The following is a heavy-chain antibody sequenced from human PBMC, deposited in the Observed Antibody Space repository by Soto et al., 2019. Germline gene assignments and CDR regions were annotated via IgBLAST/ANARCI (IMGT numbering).Heavy chain of an antibody. CDR2: IIPLFGTP. V-gene: IGHV1-69*01. CDR1: GVTFSTSG. Sequence: QVQLVQSGAEVKKPGSSLKVSCKTSGVTFSTSGISWVRQGPGQGLEWMGGIIPLFGTPKYARKFQGRVSITADDSATTTYLEFSGLSSDDTAIYYYARVSPSICGGGNCYRLDSYFDSWGQGSQVVVSS. CDR3: ARVSPSICGGGNCYRLDSYFDS. J-gene: IGHJ4*03. D-gene: IGHD2-21*01.